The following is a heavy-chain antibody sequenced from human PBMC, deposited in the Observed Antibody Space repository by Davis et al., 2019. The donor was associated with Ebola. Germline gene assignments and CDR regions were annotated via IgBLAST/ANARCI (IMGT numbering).Heavy chain of an antibody. CDR2: ATHSGII. Sequence: PGGSLRLSCAVYGGSFSGYFWSWTRRPPGKGLEWVGEATHSGIINYNPSLKGRITISVDTSKNHFSLNLNSVTAADTAVYYCGRGGRASWMILDWGQGSPVIVSS. D-gene: IGHD3/OR15-3a*01. CDR3: GRGGRASWMILD. CDR1: GGSFSGYF. V-gene: IGHV4-34*01. J-gene: IGHJ4*02.